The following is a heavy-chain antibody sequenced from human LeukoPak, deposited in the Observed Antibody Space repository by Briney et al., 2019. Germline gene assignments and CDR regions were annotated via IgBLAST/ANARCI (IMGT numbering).Heavy chain of an antibody. Sequence: SVKVSCTASGGAFINYAFSWVRQAPGQGLEWMGGIIPVFGTRNYAQNFQGRVTVTVHKSSRTAYMEMSSLRSDDTAVYYCGYNDDYNYYYIDVWGEGTTVIVSS. D-gene: IGHD3-16*01. J-gene: IGHJ6*03. CDR1: GGAFINYA. CDR2: IIPVFGTR. V-gene: IGHV1-69*06. CDR3: GYNDDYNYYYIDV.